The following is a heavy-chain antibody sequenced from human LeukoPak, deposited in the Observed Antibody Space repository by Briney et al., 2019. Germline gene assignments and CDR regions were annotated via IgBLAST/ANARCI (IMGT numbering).Heavy chain of an antibody. Sequence: GGSLRLSCAASGFTFSDYGMHWVRQAPGKGLEWVAVIANDGRDKKYADSVKGRFTISRDNSKNTLYLQMNSLRAEDTAVYYCAKDRTATVTIMGLFDYWGQGTLVTVSS. D-gene: IGHD4-4*01. CDR1: GFTFSDYG. V-gene: IGHV3-30*18. CDR3: AKDRTATVTIMGLFDY. J-gene: IGHJ4*02. CDR2: IANDGRDK.